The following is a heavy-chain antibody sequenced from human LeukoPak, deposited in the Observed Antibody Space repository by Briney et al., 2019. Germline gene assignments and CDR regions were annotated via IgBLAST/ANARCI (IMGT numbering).Heavy chain of an antibody. Sequence: SETLSLTCGVYGGSFNDYYWSWIRQPPGKGLQWIGEINRSGSTNDNPSLRSRVTISVDTSKNQFSLKLSSVTAADTAVYYCAREKVKTAMVTSPRKYYYYMDVWGKGTTVTVSS. CDR2: INRSGST. J-gene: IGHJ6*03. V-gene: IGHV4-34*01. CDR3: AREKVKTAMVTSPRKYYYYMDV. CDR1: GGSFNDYY. D-gene: IGHD5-18*01.